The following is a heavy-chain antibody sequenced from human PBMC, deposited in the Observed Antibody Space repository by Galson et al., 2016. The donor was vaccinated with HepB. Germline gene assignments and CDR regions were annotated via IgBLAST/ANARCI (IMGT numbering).Heavy chain of an antibody. CDR2: ISNISSHI. CDR3: ARGNDMRYYYDSSGDYYDNCYFDL. J-gene: IGHJ2*01. Sequence: SLRLSCAASGFTFSSYSMNWVRQAPGKGLEWVSSISNISSHIYYADSVKGRFTISRDNAKKSLFLQMNSLRVEDTAVYYCARGNDMRYYYDSSGDYYDNCYFDLWGRGTLVPVSS. CDR1: GFTFSSYS. D-gene: IGHD3-22*01. V-gene: IGHV3-21*01.